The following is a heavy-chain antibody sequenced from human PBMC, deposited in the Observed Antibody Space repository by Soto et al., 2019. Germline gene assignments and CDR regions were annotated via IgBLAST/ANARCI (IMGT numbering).Heavy chain of an antibody. J-gene: IGHJ4*02. CDR1: GFTFSDYY. Sequence: QVQLVESGGGLVKTSGSLRIACAASGFTFSDYYMSWVRPAPGKGLEWVSYISSSGNTIYYADSVKGRFTISRDNAKNSVYLQMNSLRAEDTALYFCAKMSSENYYDPVFSWGQGTLVTVSS. V-gene: IGHV3-11*01. D-gene: IGHD3-22*01. CDR2: ISSSGNTI. CDR3: AKMSSENYYDPVFS.